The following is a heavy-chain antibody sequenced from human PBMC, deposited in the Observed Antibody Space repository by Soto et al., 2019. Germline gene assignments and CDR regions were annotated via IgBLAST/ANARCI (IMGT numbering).Heavy chain of an antibody. D-gene: IGHD2-15*01. CDR2: TKSTGST. J-gene: IGHJ4*02. V-gene: IGHV4-28*01. CDR3: ASKIGGNAPFDD. Sequence: QVQLRESGPGLVKPSDTLSLTCVVSGHSMSGVVWWGWIRQPPGRGLEWIGYTKSTGSTHFNPSLASRVSMSVDTSRNQLSLKLSSVTAGDTALYYCASKIGGNAPFDDWGQGTLVTVSA. CDR1: GHSMSGVVW.